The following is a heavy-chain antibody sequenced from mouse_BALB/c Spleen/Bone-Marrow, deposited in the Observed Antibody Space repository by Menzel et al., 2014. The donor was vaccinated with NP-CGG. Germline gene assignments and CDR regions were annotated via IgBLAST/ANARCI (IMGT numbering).Heavy chain of an antibody. CDR1: GFSLXSXG. CDR2: IWAGGST. D-gene: IGHD2-4*01. CDR3: ASMITTAGFAY. Sequence: VMLVESGPGLVSPSQRLSVTCTVSGFSLXSXGXHWVRQPPXXGXEWLXVIWAGGSTNYNSALMSRLSISKDNSKGQVFLKMNSLQTDDTAMYYCASMITTAGFAYWGQGTLVTASA. J-gene: IGHJ3*01. V-gene: IGHV2-9*02.